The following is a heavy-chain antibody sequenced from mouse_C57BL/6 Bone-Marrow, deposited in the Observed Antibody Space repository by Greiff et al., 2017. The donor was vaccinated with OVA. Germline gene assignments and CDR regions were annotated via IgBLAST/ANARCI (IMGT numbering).Heavy chain of an antibody. V-gene: IGHV1-69*01. Sequence: QVHVKQPGAELVMPGASVKLSCKASGYTFTSYWMHWVKQRPGQGLEWIGEIDPSDSYTNYNPKFKGKSTFTVDKSSITAYMQLSSLTSADSAVYYCATLGDWYFDVWGTGTTVTVSS. CDR1: GYTFTSYW. D-gene: IGHD4-1*01. CDR3: ATLGDWYFDV. J-gene: IGHJ1*03. CDR2: IDPSDSYT.